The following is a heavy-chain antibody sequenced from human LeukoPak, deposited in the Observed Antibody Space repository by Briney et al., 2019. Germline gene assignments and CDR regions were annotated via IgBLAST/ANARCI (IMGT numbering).Heavy chain of an antibody. J-gene: IGHJ5*02. Sequence: SVKVSCKASGGTFSSYAISWVRQAPGQGLEWMGGIIPIFGTANYAQKFQGRVTITTDESTSTAYMELSSLRSEDTAVYYCASFCSSTSCHESLRHNWFDPWGQGTLVTVSS. D-gene: IGHD2-2*01. CDR3: ASFCSSTSCHESLRHNWFDP. V-gene: IGHV1-69*05. CDR1: GGTFSSYA. CDR2: IIPIFGTA.